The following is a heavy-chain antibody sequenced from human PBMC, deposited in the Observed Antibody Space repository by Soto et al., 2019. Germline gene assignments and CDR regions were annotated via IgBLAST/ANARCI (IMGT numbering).Heavy chain of an antibody. CDR1: GGSISSYY. V-gene: IGHV4-59*01. CDR2: IYYSGST. CDR3: ARDFLSSDYGDYYYYYGMDV. D-gene: IGHD4-17*01. Sequence: QVQLQESGPGLVKPSETLSLTCTVSGGSISSYYWSWIRQPPGKGLEWIGYIYYSGSTNYNPSLKSRVTISVDTSKNQFSLKLSSVTAADTAVYYCARDFLSSDYGDYYYYYGMDVWGQGTTVTVSS. J-gene: IGHJ6*02.